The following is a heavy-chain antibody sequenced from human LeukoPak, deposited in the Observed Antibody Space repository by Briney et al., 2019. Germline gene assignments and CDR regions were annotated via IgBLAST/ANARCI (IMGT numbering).Heavy chain of an antibody. J-gene: IGHJ4*02. V-gene: IGHV4-34*01. D-gene: IGHD3-3*01. CDR2: INHSGST. CDR1: GGSFSGYY. CDR3: ARVPRIRGTIFGVVSTYYFDY. Sequence: SETLSLTCAVYGGSFSGYYWSWIRQPPGKGLEWIGEINHSGSTNYNPSLKSRVTISVDTSKNQFSPKLSSVTAADTAVYYCARVPRIRGTIFGVVSTYYFDYWGQGTLVTVSS.